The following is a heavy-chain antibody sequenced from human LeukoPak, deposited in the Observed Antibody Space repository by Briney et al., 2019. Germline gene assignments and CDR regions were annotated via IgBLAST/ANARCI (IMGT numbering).Heavy chain of an antibody. CDR2: INHSGST. Sequence: SETLSLTCAVYGGSFGGYYWSWIRQPPGKGLEWIGEINHSGSTNYNPSLKSRVTISVDTSKNQFSLKLSSVTAADTAVYCCARGFGERPVDYWGQGTLVTVSS. D-gene: IGHD3-10*01. CDR1: GGSFGGYY. CDR3: ARGFGERPVDY. J-gene: IGHJ4*02. V-gene: IGHV4-34*01.